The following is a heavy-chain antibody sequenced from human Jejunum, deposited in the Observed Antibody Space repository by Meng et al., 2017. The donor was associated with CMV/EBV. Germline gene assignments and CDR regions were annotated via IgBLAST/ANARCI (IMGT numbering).Heavy chain of an antibody. V-gene: IGHV1-2*02. J-gene: IGHJ4*02. Sequence: KTSGYNFIGYYIHWVRQAPGRGLEWMGWIDPKNAGTNFAQKFQGRVTMTMDASINTAYMELSRLRSDDTAVYYCVPGTTGGYYFDNWGQGTLVTVSS. D-gene: IGHD1-1*01. CDR1: GYNFIGYY. CDR2: IDPKNAGT. CDR3: VPGTTGGYYFDN.